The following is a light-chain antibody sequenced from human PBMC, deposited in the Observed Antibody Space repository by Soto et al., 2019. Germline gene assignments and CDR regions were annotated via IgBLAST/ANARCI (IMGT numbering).Light chain of an antibody. V-gene: IGLV2-14*01. CDR2: DVT. J-gene: IGLJ1*01. Sequence: QSALTQPASVSGSHGQSITISCTGTSSDVGGYIYVSWYQQHPGKAPKLMIYDVTSRPSGVSYRFSGSKSGNTASLTISGLQAEDEADYYCTSYTTSSSYVFGTGTKLTVL. CDR1: SSDVGGYIY. CDR3: TSYTTSSSYV.